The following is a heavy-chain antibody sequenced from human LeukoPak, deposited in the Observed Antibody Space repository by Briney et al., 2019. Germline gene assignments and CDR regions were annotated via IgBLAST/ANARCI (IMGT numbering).Heavy chain of an antibody. J-gene: IGHJ6*03. CDR1: GGSISSYY. V-gene: IGHV4-59*01. CDR2: IYYSGTT. D-gene: IGHD3-16*01. Sequence: SETLSLTCTVSGGSISSYYWSWIRQPPGKGLEWIGYIYYSGTTNYNPSLKSRVTISVDTSKNQFSLRLSSVTAADTAVYYCARVGSYYYYYMGVWGKGTTVTVS. CDR3: ARVGSYYYYYMGV.